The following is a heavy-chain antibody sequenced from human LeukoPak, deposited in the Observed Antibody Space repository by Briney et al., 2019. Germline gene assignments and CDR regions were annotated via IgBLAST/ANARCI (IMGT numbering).Heavy chain of an antibody. D-gene: IGHD3-22*01. CDR3: AREGYYYDSSGYYSEVFDI. CDR2: IYSGGST. J-gene: IGHJ3*02. Sequence: PGGSLRLSCAASGFTVSSNYMSWVRQAPGKGLEWVSVIYSGGSTYYADSVKGRFTISRDNSKNTLYLQMNSLRAEDTAVYYCAREGYYYDSSGYYSEVFDIWGQGTMVTVSS. V-gene: IGHV3-53*01. CDR1: GFTVSSNY.